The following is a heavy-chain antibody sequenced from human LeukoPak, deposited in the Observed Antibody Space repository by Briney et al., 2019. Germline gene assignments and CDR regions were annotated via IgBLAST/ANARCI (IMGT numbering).Heavy chain of an antibody. CDR1: GFTFRSYA. D-gene: IGHD6-19*01. V-gene: IGHV3-23*01. Sequence: GESLRLSCTASGFTFRSYAMNWVRQAPGKGLEWVSVISLNDGSTYYADSVRGRFTISRDNSKNTLYLQMNSLRAEDTAVYYCAKDSGIAVTGILGYWGQGTLVTVSS. CDR3: AKDSGIAVTGILGY. CDR2: ISLNDGST. J-gene: IGHJ4*02.